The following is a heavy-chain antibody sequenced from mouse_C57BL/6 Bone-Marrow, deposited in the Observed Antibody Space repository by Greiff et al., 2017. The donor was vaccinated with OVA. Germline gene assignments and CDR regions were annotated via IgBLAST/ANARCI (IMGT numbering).Heavy chain of an antibody. J-gene: IGHJ3*01. D-gene: IGHD1-1*01. CDR2: ILPGCGST. CDR1: GYTFTGSW. Sequence: VQLQQSGAELMKPGASVKLSCKATGYTFTGSWIEWVKQRPGPGLEWIGEILPGCGSTNYNEKFTGKATFTAYPSSNTAYMQLSSITTEDSAIYYCARENYYGSSPWFAYWGQGTLVTVSA. V-gene: IGHV1-9*01. CDR3: ARENYYGSSPWFAY.